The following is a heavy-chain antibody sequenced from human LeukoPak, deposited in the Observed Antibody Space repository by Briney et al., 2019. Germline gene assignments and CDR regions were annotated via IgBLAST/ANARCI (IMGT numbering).Heavy chain of an antibody. J-gene: IGHJ5*02. CDR3: ARQPYSSSWSNWFDP. Sequence: GESLKISCQGSGYRFTTYWIGWVRQMPGKGLEWMGIIYPGDSETKYSPSFQGQVTISADKSISTAYLQWSSLKASDTAMYYCARQPYSSSWSNWFDPWGQGTLVTVSS. D-gene: IGHD6-13*01. CDR2: IYPGDSET. CDR1: GYRFTTYW. V-gene: IGHV5-51*01.